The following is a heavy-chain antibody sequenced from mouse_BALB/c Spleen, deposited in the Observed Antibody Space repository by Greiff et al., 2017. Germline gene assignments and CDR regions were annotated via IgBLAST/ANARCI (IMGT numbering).Heavy chain of an antibody. Sequence: EVKVVESGGGLVQPKGSLKLSCAASGFTFNTYAMNWVRQAPGKGLEWVARIRSKSNNYATYYADSVKDRFTISRDDSQSMLYLQMNNLKTEDTAMYYCVRHNGNYLYAMDYWGQGTSVTVSS. CDR3: VRHNGNYLYAMDY. J-gene: IGHJ4*01. CDR1: GFTFNTYA. V-gene: IGHV10-1*02. CDR2: IRSKSNNYAT. D-gene: IGHD2-1*01.